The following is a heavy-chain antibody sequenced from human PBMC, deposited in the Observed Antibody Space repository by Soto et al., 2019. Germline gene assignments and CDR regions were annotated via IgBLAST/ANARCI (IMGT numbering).Heavy chain of an antibody. Sequence: QIQLVQSGAELKKPGASVKVSCKASGYTFDSHAIGWVRQAPGQGLEWMGWISAYNGNTKYAQKFQGRVTMTTDTSRNTAYMELRSLRSDDTAVCYCARDPTAMGYYYGLDVWGQGTTVIVSS. V-gene: IGHV1-18*01. J-gene: IGHJ6*02. CDR3: ARDPTAMGYYYGLDV. CDR2: ISAYNGNT. D-gene: IGHD5-18*01. CDR1: GYTFDSHA.